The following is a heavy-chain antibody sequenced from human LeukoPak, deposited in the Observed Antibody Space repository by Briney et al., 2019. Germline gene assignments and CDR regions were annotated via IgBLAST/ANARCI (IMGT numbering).Heavy chain of an antibody. CDR2: INHSGST. CDR3: ARDVGGNLDY. V-gene: IGHV4-34*01. Sequence: SETLSLTCAVYGGSFSGYYWSWIRQPPGKGLEWIGEINHSGSTNYNPSLKSRVTISIDTSKNQFSLKLSSLTAADTAVYYCARDVGGNLDYWGQGTLVTVSS. J-gene: IGHJ4*02. CDR1: GGSFSGYY. D-gene: IGHD4-23*01.